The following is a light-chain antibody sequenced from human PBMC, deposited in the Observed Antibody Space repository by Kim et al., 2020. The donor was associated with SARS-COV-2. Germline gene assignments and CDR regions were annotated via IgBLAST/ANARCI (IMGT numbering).Light chain of an antibody. CDR2: RDS. CDR1: NIGSKN. J-gene: IGLJ2*01. V-gene: IGLV3-9*01. Sequence: GDLGQTARITCGGNNIGSKNVHWYQQKPGQAPVLVIYRDSNRPSGIPERFSGSNSGNTATLTISRAQAGDEADYYCQVWDSSVVFGGGTQLTVL. CDR3: QVWDSSVV.